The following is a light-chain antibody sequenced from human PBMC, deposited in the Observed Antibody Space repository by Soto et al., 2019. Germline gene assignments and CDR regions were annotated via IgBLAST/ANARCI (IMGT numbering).Light chain of an antibody. CDR2: YDT. Sequence: SYELTQPPSVSVAPGKTANITCGGNNIGSKSVHWYQQKPGQAPVLVISYDTDRPSGIPERYSGSNSGNTATLTISRVEAGDEADYYCQVWDSSSDPVVFGGGTKRTVL. V-gene: IGLV3-21*04. CDR1: NIGSKS. CDR3: QVWDSSSDPVV. J-gene: IGLJ2*01.